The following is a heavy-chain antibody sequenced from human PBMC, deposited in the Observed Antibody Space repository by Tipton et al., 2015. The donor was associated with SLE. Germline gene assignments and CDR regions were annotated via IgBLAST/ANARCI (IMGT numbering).Heavy chain of an antibody. V-gene: IGHV4-61*05. CDR3: AGYSGYDSFDY. CDR2: IYYSGST. Sequence: TLSLTCTVSGGSISSSSYYWGWIRQPPGKGLEWIGYIYYSGSTNYNPSLKSRVTISVDTSKNQFSLKLSSVTAADTAVYYCAGYSGYDSFDYWGQGTLVTVSS. D-gene: IGHD5-12*01. J-gene: IGHJ4*02. CDR1: GGSISSSSYY.